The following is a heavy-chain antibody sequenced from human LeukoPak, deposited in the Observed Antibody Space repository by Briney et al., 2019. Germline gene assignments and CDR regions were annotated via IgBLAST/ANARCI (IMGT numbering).Heavy chain of an antibody. V-gene: IGHV1-46*03. Sequence: AASVKVSCKAFGYGFTSYYIHGVRQAPGQGLEWMGIINPSVGGTTYARKFQGRVTMTRDTSTSTVYMELSSLRSEDTAVYYCARHGSGRYYPAEGRVDYWGQGTLVTVSS. CDR1: GYGFTSYY. J-gene: IGHJ4*02. D-gene: IGHD3-10*01. CDR3: ARHGSGRYYPAEGRVDY. CDR2: INPSVGGT.